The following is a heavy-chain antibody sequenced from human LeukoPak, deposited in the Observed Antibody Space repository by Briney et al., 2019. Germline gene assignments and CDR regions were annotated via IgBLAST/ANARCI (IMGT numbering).Heavy chain of an antibody. V-gene: IGHV3-21*01. CDR3: ARDHCSSTSCFPSRTNYFDS. CDR1: GFTFSSYT. Sequence: PGGSLRLSCAASGFTFSSYTMNWVRQAPGKGLEWVSSISSSRSYIYNADSVKGRFTISRDNAKNSLYLQMNSLRAEDTAVYYCARDHCSSTSCFPSRTNYFDSWGQGTPVTVSS. CDR2: ISSSRSYI. J-gene: IGHJ4*02. D-gene: IGHD2-2*01.